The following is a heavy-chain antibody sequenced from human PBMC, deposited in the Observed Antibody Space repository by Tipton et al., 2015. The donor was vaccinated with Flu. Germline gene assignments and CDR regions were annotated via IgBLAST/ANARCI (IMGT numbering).Heavy chain of an antibody. CDR1: TGSIKSGSSY. Sequence: TLSLTCTVSTGSIKSGSSYWAWIRQSPGKGLEWIGSIFYTGITYYTPSLKSRVSISVDTSKNQFSLKVSSVTAADTAVYYCARDPGSRMFDPWGQGTLVTVSS. V-gene: IGHV4-39*07. CDR3: ARDPGSRMFDP. CDR2: IFYTGIT. J-gene: IGHJ5*02. D-gene: IGHD6-13*01.